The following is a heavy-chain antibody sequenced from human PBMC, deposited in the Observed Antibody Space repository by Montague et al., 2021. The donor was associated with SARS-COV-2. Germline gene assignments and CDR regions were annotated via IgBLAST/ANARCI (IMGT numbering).Heavy chain of an antibody. CDR2: IWYDGSNK. Sequence: SRRLSWSASGFTFSSYGMHWVRQAPGKGLEWVAVIWYDGSNKYYADSVKGRFTIFRDNSKNTLYLQMNSLRAEDTAVYYCARALSYYGMDVWGQGTTVTVSS. J-gene: IGHJ6*02. CDR3: ARALSYYGMDV. CDR1: GFTFSSYG. V-gene: IGHV3-33*01.